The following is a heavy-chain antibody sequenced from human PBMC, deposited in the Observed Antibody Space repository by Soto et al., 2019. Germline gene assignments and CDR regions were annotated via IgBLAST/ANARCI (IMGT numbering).Heavy chain of an antibody. V-gene: IGHV3-53*04. J-gene: IGHJ6*03. CDR2: IYSGGST. CDR1: GFTVSSNY. Sequence: EVQLVESGGGLVQPGGSLRLSCAASGFTVSSNYMSWVRQAPGKGLEWVSVIYSGGSTYYADSVKGRFTISRHKSKNTLYLQMNSVRAEDTAVYYCARGKGRANYYYMDVWGKGTTVTVSS. D-gene: IGHD1-26*01. CDR3: ARGKGRANYYYMDV.